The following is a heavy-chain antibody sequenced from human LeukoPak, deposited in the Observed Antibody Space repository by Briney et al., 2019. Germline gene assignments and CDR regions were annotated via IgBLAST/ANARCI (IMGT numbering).Heavy chain of an antibody. CDR1: GFTFSSYS. V-gene: IGHV3-21*01. CDR2: ISSTLSYI. J-gene: IGHJ4*02. D-gene: IGHD5-18*01. Sequence: PGGSLRLSCAASGFTFSSYSMNWVRRAPGQGLEWISSISSTLSYIYYADSLKGRFTISRDNAKNSLYLQMNSLRAEDTAVYYCARVSDTSGYSYGSIDYWDQGTLVTVSS. CDR3: ARVSDTSGYSYGSIDY.